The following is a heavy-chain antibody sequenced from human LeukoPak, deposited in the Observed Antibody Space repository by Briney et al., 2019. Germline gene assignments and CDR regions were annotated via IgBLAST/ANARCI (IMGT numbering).Heavy chain of an antibody. V-gene: IGHV3-23*01. J-gene: IGHJ4*02. CDR1: GFTFSSYA. Sequence: TGGSLRLSCAASGFTFSSYAMSWVRQAPGNGLKWVSAISGSGGNTYYADSVKGRFTISRDNSKNTLYLQMNSLRAEEKAVYYCAKDGGGVTPFDYWGQGTLVTVSS. CDR3: AKDGGGVTPFDY. CDR2: ISGSGGNT. D-gene: IGHD2-21*02.